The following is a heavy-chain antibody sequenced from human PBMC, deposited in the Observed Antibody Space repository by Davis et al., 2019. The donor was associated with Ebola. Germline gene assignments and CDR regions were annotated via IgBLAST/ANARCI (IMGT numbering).Heavy chain of an antibody. J-gene: IGHJ4*02. CDR3: AKGGYQLLLVYIDY. CDR1: GFIFSSYS. CDR2: ISSSSSYI. Sequence: GESLKISCAASGFIFSSYSMNWVRQAPGKGLEWVSSISSSSSYIYYADSVKGRFTISRDNAKNSLYLQMNSLRAEDTALYYCAKGGYQLLLVYIDYWGQGTLVTVSS. D-gene: IGHD2-2*01. V-gene: IGHV3-21*04.